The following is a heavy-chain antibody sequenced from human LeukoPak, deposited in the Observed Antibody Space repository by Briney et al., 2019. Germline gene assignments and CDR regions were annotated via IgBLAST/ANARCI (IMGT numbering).Heavy chain of an antibody. J-gene: IGHJ4*02. Sequence: GGSLRLSCAASGFTFSSYWMSWVRQAPGKGLKCVANIKQDGSEKYYVDSVKGRFTISRDNAKNSLYLQMNSLRAEDTAVYYCARRGYCSSTSCYSFDYWGQGTLVTVSS. V-gene: IGHV3-7*01. D-gene: IGHD2-2*01. CDR1: GFTFSSYW. CDR3: ARRGYCSSTSCYSFDY. CDR2: IKQDGSEK.